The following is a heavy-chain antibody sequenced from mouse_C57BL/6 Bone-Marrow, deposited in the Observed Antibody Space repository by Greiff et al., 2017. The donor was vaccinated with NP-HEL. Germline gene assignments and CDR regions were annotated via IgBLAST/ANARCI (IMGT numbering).Heavy chain of an antibody. V-gene: IGHV1-81*01. CDR2: IYPRSGNT. Sequence: QVQLQQSGAELARPGASVKLSCKASGYTFTSYGISWVKQRTGQGLEWIGEIYPRSGNTYYNEKFKGKATLTADKSSSTAYMELRSLTSEDSAVYFCARFGGVPYYYAMDYWGQGTSVTVSS. CDR1: GYTFTSYG. CDR3: ARFGGVPYYYAMDY. J-gene: IGHJ4*01.